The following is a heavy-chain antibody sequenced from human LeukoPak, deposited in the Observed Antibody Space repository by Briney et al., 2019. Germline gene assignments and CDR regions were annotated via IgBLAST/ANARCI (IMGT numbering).Heavy chain of an antibody. J-gene: IGHJ4*02. CDR2: ISLDGSNI. CDR1: GFTFSNYG. CDR3: AKDRHGEYLDY. Sequence: GGSLRLSCAASGFTFSNYGMHWDRQAPGKGLEWVAVISLDGSNIYYADSVKGRFTISRDDPKNTLSLQINSLRAEDTAVYYCAKDRHGEYLDYWGQGTLVTVSS. D-gene: IGHD3-10*01. V-gene: IGHV3-30*18.